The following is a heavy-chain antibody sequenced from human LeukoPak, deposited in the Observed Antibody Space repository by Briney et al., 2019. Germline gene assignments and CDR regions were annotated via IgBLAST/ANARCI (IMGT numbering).Heavy chain of an antibody. D-gene: IGHD5-24*01. V-gene: IGHV4-34*01. J-gene: IGHJ4*02. CDR1: GGSFSGYY. CDR2: IDHSGST. CDR3: AAFRDGYNWHLDS. Sequence: SETLSLTCAVYGGSFSGYYWSWIRQPPGKGLELIGEIDHSGSTNYNPSLKSRVTISVDTSKNQFSLKLSSVTAADTAVYYCAAFRDGYNWHLDSWGQGTLVTVSS.